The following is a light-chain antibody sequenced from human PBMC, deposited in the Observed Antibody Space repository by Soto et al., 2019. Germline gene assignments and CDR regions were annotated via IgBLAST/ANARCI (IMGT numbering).Light chain of an antibody. V-gene: IGLV1-51*01. CDR1: SSNIGNNY. CDR2: DND. Sequence: QSVLTQPPSVSAAPGQKVTISCSGSSSNIGNNYVSWYQQLPGTAPKLLIYDNDKRPSGIPDRFSGSKSGKSATLGITGLQTGDEADYYCGTWDGSRNTQIFGGGTKLTVL. CDR3: GTWDGSRNTQI. J-gene: IGLJ2*01.